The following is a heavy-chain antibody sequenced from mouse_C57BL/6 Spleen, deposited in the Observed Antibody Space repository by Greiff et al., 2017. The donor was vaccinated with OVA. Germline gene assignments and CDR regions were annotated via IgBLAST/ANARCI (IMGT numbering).Heavy chain of an antibody. CDR1: GFTFSDYG. J-gene: IGHJ2*01. D-gene: IGHD4-1*01. CDR2: ISSGSSTI. CDR3: ARPRLGHFDY. Sequence: EVHLVESGGGLVKPGGSLKLSCAASGFTFSDYGMHWVRQAPEKGLEWVAYISSGSSTIYYADTVKGRFTISRDNAKNTLFLQMTSLRSEDTAMYYCARPRLGHFDYWGQGTTLTVSS. V-gene: IGHV5-17*01.